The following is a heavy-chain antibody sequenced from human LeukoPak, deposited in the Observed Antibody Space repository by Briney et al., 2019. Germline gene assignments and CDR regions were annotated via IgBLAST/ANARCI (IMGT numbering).Heavy chain of an antibody. J-gene: IGHJ6*02. CDR1: GFTFSSYG. CDR3: ARARGEVTDRYYYYYGMDV. D-gene: IGHD2-21*02. CDR2: IWYDGSNK. V-gene: IGHV3-33*01. Sequence: GGSLRLSCTASGFTFSSYGTHWVRQAPGKGLEWVAVIWYDGSNKYYADSVKGRFTISRDNSKNTLYLQMNSLRAEDTAVYYCARARGEVTDRYYYYYGMDVWGQGTTVTVSS.